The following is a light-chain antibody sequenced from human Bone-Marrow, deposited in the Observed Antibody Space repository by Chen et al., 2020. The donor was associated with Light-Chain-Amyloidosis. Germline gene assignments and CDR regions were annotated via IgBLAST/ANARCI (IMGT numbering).Light chain of an antibody. CDR3: SSYTITNTLV. Sequence: SPRTPPPAVSGCPGPSVTVSCTGTSSDVGGDNHVSWYQQHPDKAPKLMMYEVTKRPSWVPDRFSGSKSDNTASLTIAGLQTEDEADYFCSSYTITNTLVFGSGTRVTVL. V-gene: IGLV2-14*01. CDR2: EVT. J-gene: IGLJ1*01. CDR1: SSDVGGDNH.